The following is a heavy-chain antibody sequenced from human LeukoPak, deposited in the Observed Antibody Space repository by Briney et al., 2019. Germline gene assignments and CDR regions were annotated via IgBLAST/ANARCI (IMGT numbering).Heavy chain of an antibody. CDR1: GYTLTGYY. Sequence: ASVKVSCKASGYTLTGYYMHWVRQAPGQGLEWMGRINPNSGGTNYAQKFQGRVTMTRDTSISTAYMELSRLRSDDTAVYYCASMKWFRELLNYWGQGTLVTVSS. V-gene: IGHV1-2*06. CDR2: INPNSGGT. J-gene: IGHJ4*02. D-gene: IGHD3-10*01. CDR3: ASMKWFRELLNY.